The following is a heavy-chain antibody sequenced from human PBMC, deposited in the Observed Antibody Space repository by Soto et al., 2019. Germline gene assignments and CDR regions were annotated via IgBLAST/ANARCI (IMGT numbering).Heavy chain of an antibody. Sequence: SVKVSCKASGGTFSSYAISGVRQAPGQGLEWMGGIIPISDTTNYAQKFQGRVTITADESTSTAYMELSSLRSEDTAVYYCARSQGSSTSLEIYYYYYYGMDVWGQGTTVTVS. D-gene: IGHD2-2*01. CDR3: ARSQGSSTSLEIYYYYYYGMDV. J-gene: IGHJ6*02. CDR1: GGTFSSYA. V-gene: IGHV1-69*13. CDR2: IIPISDTT.